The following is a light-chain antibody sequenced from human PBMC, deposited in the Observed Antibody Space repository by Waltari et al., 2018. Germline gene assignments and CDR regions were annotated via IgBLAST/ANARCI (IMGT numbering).Light chain of an antibody. V-gene: IGKV1-9*01. Sequence: DIRLTQSPSFLSASVGDRVTISCRASQATGSSFAWYQQKPGKAPRLLIYAASTLEGGVPPRFSGSGSGTEFTLTISSLQPEDVATYYCQQANSYPRTFGQGTKLEI. CDR1: QATGSS. J-gene: IGKJ2*01. CDR3: QQANSYPRT. CDR2: AAS.